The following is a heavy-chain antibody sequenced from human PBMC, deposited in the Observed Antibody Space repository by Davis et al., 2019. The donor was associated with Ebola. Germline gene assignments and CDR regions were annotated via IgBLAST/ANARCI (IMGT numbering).Heavy chain of an antibody. V-gene: IGHV3-23*01. Sequence: PGGSLRLSCAASGFTFSSYAMGWVRQAPGQGLEWVASVRASGETFYADSVKGRFTISRDNSKNTVSLQMNSLKTEDTAVYYCTRGGTVVTPDYYYYMDVWGKGTTVTVSS. CDR2: VRASGET. J-gene: IGHJ6*03. CDR3: TRGGTVVTPDYYYYMDV. CDR1: GFTFSSYA. D-gene: IGHD4-23*01.